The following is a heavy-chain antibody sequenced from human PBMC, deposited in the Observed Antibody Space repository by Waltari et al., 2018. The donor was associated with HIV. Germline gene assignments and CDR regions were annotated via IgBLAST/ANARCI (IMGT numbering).Heavy chain of an antibody. CDR2: INPKRGNV. D-gene: IGHD5-12*01. CDR3: ARGWPTGSWRLDP. V-gene: IGHV1-8*01. J-gene: IGHJ5*02. Sequence: QVQLAQSGAEVKKPGASVKVYCGASGSKVTSYDINWVRQASGRGLEWMGWINPKRGNVGYSENCQGRVTMTSDTSINTAYMELTRLRPEDTAMYFCARGWPTGSWRLDPWGNGTRVSVSS. CDR1: GSKVTSYD.